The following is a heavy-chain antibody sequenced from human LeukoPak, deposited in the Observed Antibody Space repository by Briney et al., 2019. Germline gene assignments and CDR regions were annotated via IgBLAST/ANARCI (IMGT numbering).Heavy chain of an antibody. J-gene: IGHJ4*02. CDR1: GGTFSSYA. D-gene: IGHD3-22*01. V-gene: IGHV1-69*05. CDR3: ARDWAYYYDSSGQHPSG. CDR2: IIPIFGTA. Sequence: ASVKVSCKASGGTFSSYAISWVRQAPGQGLEWMGRIIPIFGTANYAQKFQGRVTITTDESTSTAYMELSSLRSEDTAVYYCARDWAYYYDSSGQHPSGWGQGTLVTVSS.